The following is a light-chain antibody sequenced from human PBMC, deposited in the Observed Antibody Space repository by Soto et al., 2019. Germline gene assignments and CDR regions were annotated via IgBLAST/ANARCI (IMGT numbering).Light chain of an antibody. CDR1: HSVTDN. V-gene: IGKV3-20*01. CDR3: PQYGSSPRP. Sequence: EFVLKQSPCTLSFSRGERATLSCRASHSVTDNLAWYQQKPGQAPRLLIYGASTRASGIPARFSGSGSGTDFTLTISRLEPEDFAVYYCPQYGSSPRPFGQGTKVDIK. J-gene: IGKJ1*01. CDR2: GAS.